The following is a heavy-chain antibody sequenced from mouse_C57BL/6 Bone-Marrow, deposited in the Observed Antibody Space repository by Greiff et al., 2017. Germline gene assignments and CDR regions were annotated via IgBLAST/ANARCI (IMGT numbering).Heavy chain of an antibody. CDR3: AYGSSWVGFAY. J-gene: IGHJ3*01. Sequence: QVHVKQPGAELVKPGASVKLSCKASGYTFTSYWMHWVKQRPGQGLEWIGMIHPNSGSTNYNEKFKSKATLTVDKSSSTAYMQLSSLTSEDSAVYYCAYGSSWVGFAYWGQGTLVSVSA. CDR1: GYTFTSYW. V-gene: IGHV1-64*01. CDR2: IHPNSGST. D-gene: IGHD1-1*01.